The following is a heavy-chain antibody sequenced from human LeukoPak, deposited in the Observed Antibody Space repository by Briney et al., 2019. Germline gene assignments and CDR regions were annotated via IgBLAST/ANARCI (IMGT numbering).Heavy chain of an antibody. V-gene: IGHV4-34*01. CDR2: INHSGST. Sequence: SETLSLTCAVYGGSFSGYYWSWIRQPPGKGLEWIGEINHSGSTNYNPSLKSRVTILVDTSKNQFSLKLSSVTAADTAVYYCAGGVVKPAAGTVYYGMDVWGQGTTVTVSS. CDR1: GGSFSGYY. CDR3: AGGVVKPAAGTVYYGMDV. D-gene: IGHD6-13*01. J-gene: IGHJ6*02.